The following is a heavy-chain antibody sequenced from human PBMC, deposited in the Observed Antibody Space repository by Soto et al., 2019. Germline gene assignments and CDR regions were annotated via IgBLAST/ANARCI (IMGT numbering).Heavy chain of an antibody. V-gene: IGHV3-30-3*01. Sequence: QSGGSLRLSCAASGFTFSSYAMHWVRQAPGKGLEWVAVISYDGSNKYYADSVKGRFTISRDNSKNTLYLQMNSLRAEDTAVYYCARDSGYCSSTSCPAREFPVYWFDPWGQGTLVTVSS. CDR2: ISYDGSNK. CDR1: GFTFSSYA. CDR3: ARDSGYCSSTSCPAREFPVYWFDP. J-gene: IGHJ5*02. D-gene: IGHD2-2*01.